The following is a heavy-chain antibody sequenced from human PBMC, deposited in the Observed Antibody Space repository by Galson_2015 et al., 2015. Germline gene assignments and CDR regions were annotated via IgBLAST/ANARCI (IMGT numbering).Heavy chain of an antibody. CDR3: ARGSHDSWDYVFDV. CDR2: IRQDGDEK. CDR1: GFTFSSYW. V-gene: IGHV3-7*01. Sequence: SLRLSCAASGFTFSSYWMNWVRQAPGKGLEWVANIRQDGDEKYLVDSVKGRFTISRDSAKNSMYLQMNSLRAEDTAVYYCARGSHDSWDYVFDVWGQGTTVTVSS. D-gene: IGHD1-1*01. J-gene: IGHJ3*01.